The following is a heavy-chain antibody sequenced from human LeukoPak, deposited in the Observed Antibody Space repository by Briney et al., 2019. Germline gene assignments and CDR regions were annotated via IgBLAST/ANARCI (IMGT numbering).Heavy chain of an antibody. CDR2: IYYSGST. CDR3: ARDFQTAFDI. J-gene: IGHJ3*02. CDR1: GGSISSSSYY. V-gene: IGHV4-39*07. Sequence: SETLSLTCTVSGGSISSSSYYWGWIRQPPGKGLEWIGSIYYSGSTYYNPSLKSRVTISVDTSKNQFSLKLSSVTAADTAVYYCARDFQTAFDIWGQGTMVTVSS.